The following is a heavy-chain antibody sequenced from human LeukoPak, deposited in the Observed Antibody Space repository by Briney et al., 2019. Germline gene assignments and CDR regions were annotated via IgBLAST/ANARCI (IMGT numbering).Heavy chain of an antibody. J-gene: IGHJ4*02. V-gene: IGHV3-23*01. CDR1: GFTFTSYS. CDR2: ISGGGST. CDR3: AKGGKWDVTPFDY. D-gene: IGHD1-26*01. Sequence: GGSLRLSCAASGFTFTSYSMNWVRQAPGKGLEWVSTISGGGSTYYADSVKGRFTISRDKSKNTLYLQVNSLRAEDTAVYYCAKGGKWDVTPFDYWGQGTLVTVSS.